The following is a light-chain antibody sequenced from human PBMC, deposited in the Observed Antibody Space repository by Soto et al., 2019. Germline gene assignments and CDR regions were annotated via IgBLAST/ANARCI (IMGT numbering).Light chain of an antibody. CDR2: GTS. Sequence: EIVMTQSPATLSVSPGERATLSCRASQSVGSNLAWYQQKPGQAPRVLIHGTSTRATGVPDRFSGSGSGTEFTLTISSLQSEDSAVYYCQQYDNWPPFTFGPGTKVAIK. CDR1: QSVGSN. CDR3: QQYDNWPPFT. V-gene: IGKV3-15*01. J-gene: IGKJ3*01.